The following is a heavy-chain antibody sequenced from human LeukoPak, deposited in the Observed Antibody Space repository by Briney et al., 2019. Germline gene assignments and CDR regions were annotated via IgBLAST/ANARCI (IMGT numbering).Heavy chain of an antibody. CDR2: IWYDGSNK. D-gene: IGHD4-17*01. J-gene: IGHJ4*02. CDR1: GFTFSSYG. CDR3: ARDRRNTVTLVLDY. Sequence: GGSLRLSCAASGFTFSSYGMHWVRQAPGKGLEWVAVIWYDGSNKYYADSVKGRFTISRDNSKNTPYLQMNSLRAEDTAVYYCARDRRNTVTLVLDYWGQGTLVTVSS. V-gene: IGHV3-33*01.